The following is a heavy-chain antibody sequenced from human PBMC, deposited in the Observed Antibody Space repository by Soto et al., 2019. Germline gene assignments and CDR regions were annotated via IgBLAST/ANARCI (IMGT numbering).Heavy chain of an antibody. V-gene: IGHV1-69*13. J-gene: IGHJ5*02. CDR1: GGTFSSYA. D-gene: IGHD3-22*01. CDR3: AAVESAGYYYDSSGRFDP. Sequence: ASVKVSCKASGGTFSSYAISWVRQAPGQGLEWMGGIIPIFGTANYAQKFQGRVTITADESTSTAYMELSSLRSEDTAVYYCAAVESAGYYYDSSGRFDPWGQGTLVTVSS. CDR2: IIPIFGTA.